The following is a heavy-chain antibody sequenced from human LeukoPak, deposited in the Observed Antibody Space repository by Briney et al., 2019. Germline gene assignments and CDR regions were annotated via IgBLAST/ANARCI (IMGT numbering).Heavy chain of an antibody. Sequence: PGGSLRLSCAASGFTFSSYSMNWVRQAPGKGLEWVSSINSNSRYMYYADSVKGRFTISRDNAKNSLYLQMNSLRAEDTAVYYCARDSYYDTSGYYYFEYWGLGTLVTVSS. CDR1: GFTFSSYS. D-gene: IGHD3-22*01. J-gene: IGHJ4*02. V-gene: IGHV3-21*01. CDR3: ARDSYYDTSGYYYFEY. CDR2: INSNSRYM.